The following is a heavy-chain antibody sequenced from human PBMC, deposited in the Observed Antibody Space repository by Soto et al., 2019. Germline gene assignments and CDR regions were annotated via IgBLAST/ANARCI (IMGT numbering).Heavy chain of an antibody. CDR3: AREYCSSTSCLNWFDP. V-gene: IGHV3-48*01. CDR1: GFTFSSYS. J-gene: IGHJ5*02. Sequence: PGGSLRLSCAASGFTFSSYSMNWVRQAPGKGLKWVSYISSSSSTIYYADSVKGRFTISRDNAKNSLYLQMNSLRAEDTAVYYCAREYCSSTSCLNWFDPWGQGTLVTVSS. CDR2: ISSSSSTI. D-gene: IGHD2-2*01.